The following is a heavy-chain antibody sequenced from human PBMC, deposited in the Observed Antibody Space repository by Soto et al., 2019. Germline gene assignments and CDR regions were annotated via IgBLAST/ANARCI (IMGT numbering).Heavy chain of an antibody. CDR2: ISYDGSNK. D-gene: IGHD2-8*02. CDR1: GFTFDNHA. J-gene: IGHJ2*01. Sequence: VQLLESGGALVQPGGSLRLSCATSGFTFDNHAMNWVRQAPGKGLEWVAVISYDGSNKYYADSVKGRFTISRDNSKNTLYLQMNSLRAEDTAVYYCARAPGLWWYFDLWGRGTLVTVSS. CDR3: ARAPGLWWYFDL. V-gene: IGHV3-30-3*01.